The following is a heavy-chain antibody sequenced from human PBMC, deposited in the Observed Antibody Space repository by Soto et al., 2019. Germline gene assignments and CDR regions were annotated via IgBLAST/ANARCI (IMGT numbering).Heavy chain of an antibody. CDR1: GGTFSGFC. J-gene: IGHJ4*02. CDR3: ARCDGYNYLTFDY. CDR2: TXXSXTX. D-gene: IGHD5-12*01. V-gene: IGHV4-34*01. Sequence: PLELLSPSYAVYGGTFSGFCWSWIRQPPGKGLXWIXXTXXSXTXXXNXXLKSRVTISVDTSKNQFSLKLSSVTAADTAVYYCARCDGYNYLTFDYWGQGTLVTASS.